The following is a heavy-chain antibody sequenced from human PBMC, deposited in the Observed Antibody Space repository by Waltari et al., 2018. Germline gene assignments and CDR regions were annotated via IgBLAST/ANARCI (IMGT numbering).Heavy chain of an antibody. Sequence: QVQLVQSGAEVKKPGSSVKVYCKASGGTFSSYAISWLRQAPGQGLEWMGGIIPIFGTANYAQKFQGRVTITADESTSTAYSELSRLRSEDTAVYYCAGRSHYYGSSSYHLYYWGQGTLVTVSS. D-gene: IGHD3-22*01. J-gene: IGHJ4*02. CDR2: IIPIFGTA. CDR1: GGTFSSYA. CDR3: AGRSHYYGSSSYHLYY. V-gene: IGHV1-69*01.